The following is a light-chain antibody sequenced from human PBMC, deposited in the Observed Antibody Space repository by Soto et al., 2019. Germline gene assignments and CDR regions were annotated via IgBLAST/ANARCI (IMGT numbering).Light chain of an antibody. J-gene: IGKJ4*01. CDR1: KVAGSGN. Sequence: EIVLTQSPGTLSLSPGERATPSCRASKVAGSGNLPWNQQKPGQAPRPLIYGASSRATGIPDRFSGSGSGTDFTLTISRLEPEDFAVYYCQQYGSSPPGLTFGGGTKVEIK. CDR2: GAS. V-gene: IGKV3-20*01. CDR3: QQYGSSPPGLT.